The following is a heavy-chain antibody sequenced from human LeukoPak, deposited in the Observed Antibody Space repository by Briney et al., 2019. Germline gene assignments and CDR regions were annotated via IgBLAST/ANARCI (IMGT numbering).Heavy chain of an antibody. CDR2: IIPIFGTA. J-gene: IGHJ6*02. CDR3: ARFGAYYDSSGYYSDYYYYGMDV. CDR1: GGTFSSYA. Sequence: GAPVKVSCKASGGTFSSYAISWVRQAPGQGLEWMGGIIPIFGTANYAQKFQGRVTITADESTSTAYMELSSLRSEDTAVYYCARFGAYYDSSGYYSDYYYYGMDVWGQGTTVTVSS. V-gene: IGHV1-69*13. D-gene: IGHD3-22*01.